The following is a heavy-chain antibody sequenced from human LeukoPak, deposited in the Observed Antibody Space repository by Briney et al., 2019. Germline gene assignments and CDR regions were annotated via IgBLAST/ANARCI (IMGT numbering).Heavy chain of an antibody. Sequence: PGGSLILSCAASGVTFIYYTMHWVRQAPGKGLEWVAVISYDGSNEYYADSVKGRFTISRDNSRNTLYLQMNSMRVEDTAVYYCARVLNYYDSSGYYFSYWGQGTLVTVSS. CDR1: GVTFIYYT. V-gene: IGHV3-30-3*01. CDR2: ISYDGSNE. D-gene: IGHD3-22*01. CDR3: ARVLNYYDSSGYYFSY. J-gene: IGHJ4*02.